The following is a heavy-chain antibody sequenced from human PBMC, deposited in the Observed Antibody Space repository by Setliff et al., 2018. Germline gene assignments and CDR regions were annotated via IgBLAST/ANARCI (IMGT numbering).Heavy chain of an antibody. CDR2: ISTSGST. CDR3: ARDTGWYYFDY. J-gene: IGHJ4*02. CDR1: GGSISIYF. V-gene: IGHV4-4*07. D-gene: IGHD6-19*01. Sequence: LSLTCSVSGGSISIYFWNWIRQPAGKGLEWIGRISTSGSTTYNPSLKSRVTMSVDTSKNHFSLKLSSVTAADTAVYYCARDTGWYYFDYWGQGTLVTVS.